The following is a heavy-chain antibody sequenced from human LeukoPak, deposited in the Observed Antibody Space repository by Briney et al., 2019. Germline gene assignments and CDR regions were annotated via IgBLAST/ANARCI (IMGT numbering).Heavy chain of an antibody. D-gene: IGHD5-24*01. Sequence: GASVKVSCKVSGHTLTELSLHWVRQAPGKGLEWMGGFDPGDGKIIYAQKFQGRVTMNEDTSTETAYMEFNSLRSEDTAVYYCAAGEWEQLLDYWGQGTLVTVSS. CDR3: AAGEWEQLLDY. V-gene: IGHV1-24*01. J-gene: IGHJ4*02. CDR1: GHTLTELS. CDR2: FDPGDGKI.